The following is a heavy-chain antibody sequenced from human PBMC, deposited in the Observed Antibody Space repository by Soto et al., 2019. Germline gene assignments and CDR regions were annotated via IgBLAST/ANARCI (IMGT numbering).Heavy chain of an antibody. CDR3: ARYSGKYQGPIDY. D-gene: IGHD1-26*01. V-gene: IGHV3-30*03. CDR2: ISYDGSNK. J-gene: IGHJ4*02. CDR1: GFTFSHYG. Sequence: GGSLRLSCEVSGFTFSHYGIHWVRQAPGKGLEWLAVISYDGSNKHYADSVKGRFTVSRDNSKNTLYLQMNSLRAEDTAVYFCARYSGKYQGPIDYWGQGTLVTVSS.